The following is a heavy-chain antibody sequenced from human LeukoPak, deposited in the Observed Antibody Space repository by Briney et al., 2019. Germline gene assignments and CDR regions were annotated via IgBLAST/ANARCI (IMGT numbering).Heavy chain of an antibody. CDR3: ARVQGGWYYFDY. J-gene: IGHJ4*02. V-gene: IGHV3-21*01. CDR2: ISSSSSSK. D-gene: IGHD2-15*01. CDR1: GFTFRSYS. Sequence: PGGSLRLSCAASGFTFRSYSMNWVRQAPGKGLERVSFISSSSSSKYYADSVKGRFTISRDNAKNSLYLQMNSLRADDTAVYYCARVQGGWYYFDYWGQGTLVTVSS.